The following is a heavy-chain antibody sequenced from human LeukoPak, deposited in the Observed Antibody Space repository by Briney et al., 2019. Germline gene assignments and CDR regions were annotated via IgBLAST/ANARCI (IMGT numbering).Heavy chain of an antibody. CDR1: GYTLTSYG. CDR2: ISAYNGNT. J-gene: IGHJ4*02. CDR3: TTLGEKQQLVLGY. D-gene: IGHD6-13*01. Sequence: AASVQFSCQASGYTLTSYGISWVRQAPGQGLEWMGWISAYNGNTNYAQKLQGRVTMTTDTSTSTAYMELRSLRSDDTAVYYCTTLGEKQQLVLGYWGQGTLVTVSS. V-gene: IGHV1-18*01.